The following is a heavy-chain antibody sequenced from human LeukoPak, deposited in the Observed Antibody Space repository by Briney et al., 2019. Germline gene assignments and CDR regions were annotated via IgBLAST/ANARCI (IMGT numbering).Heavy chain of an antibody. J-gene: IGHJ4*02. Sequence: PGGSLRLSCAASGFTFSESWMTWVRQAPGKGLEWVSSISSSSSYIYYADSVKGRFTISRDNAKNSLYLQMNSLRAEDTAVYYCARFIDIVVVPAAVSGVGYFDYWGQGTLVTVSS. V-gene: IGHV3-21*01. CDR3: ARFIDIVVVPAAVSGVGYFDY. CDR2: ISSSSSYI. D-gene: IGHD2-2*01. CDR1: GFTFSESW.